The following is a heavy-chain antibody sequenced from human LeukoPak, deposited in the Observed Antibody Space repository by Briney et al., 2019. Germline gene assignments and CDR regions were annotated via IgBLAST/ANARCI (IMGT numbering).Heavy chain of an antibody. CDR1: GYTFTSYA. J-gene: IGHJ4*02. V-gene: IGHV1-3*01. D-gene: IGHD3-22*01. Sequence: ASVKVSCKASGYTFTSYAMHWVRQAPGQRLEWMGWINAGNGNTKYSQKFQGRVTITRDTSASTAYMELSSLRSEDTAVYYCARESIVAYYYDSSGFHFDYWGQGTLVTVSS. CDR3: ARESIVAYYYDSSGFHFDY. CDR2: INAGNGNT.